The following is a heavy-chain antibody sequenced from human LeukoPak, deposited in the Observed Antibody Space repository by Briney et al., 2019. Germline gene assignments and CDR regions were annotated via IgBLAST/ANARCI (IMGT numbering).Heavy chain of an antibody. Sequence: SETLSLTCTVSGGSISSYYWSWIRQPPGKGLEWIGYIYYSGSTNYNPSLKSRVTISVDTSKNQFSLKLSSVTAADTAVYYCARDRGYYYDSSGYYPVFDYWGQGTLVTVSS. CDR3: ARDRGYYYDSSGYYPVFDY. CDR1: GGSISSYY. D-gene: IGHD3-22*01. CDR2: IYYSGST. V-gene: IGHV4-59*12. J-gene: IGHJ4*02.